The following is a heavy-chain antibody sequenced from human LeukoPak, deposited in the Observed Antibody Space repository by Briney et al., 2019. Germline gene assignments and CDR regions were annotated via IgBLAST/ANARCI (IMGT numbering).Heavy chain of an antibody. V-gene: IGHV3-66*01. Sequence: PGGSLRLSCAASGFTVSSNYMSWVRQAPGKGLEWGSVIYSGGSTYYADSVKGRFTISRDNSKNTLYLQMNSLRAEDTAVYYCARGGYSYGYRFPDYWGQGTLVTVSS. J-gene: IGHJ4*02. D-gene: IGHD5-18*01. CDR2: IYSGGST. CDR3: ARGGYSYGYRFPDY. CDR1: GFTVSSNY.